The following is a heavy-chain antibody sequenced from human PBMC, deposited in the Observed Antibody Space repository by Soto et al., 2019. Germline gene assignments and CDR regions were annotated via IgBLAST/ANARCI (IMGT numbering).Heavy chain of an antibody. V-gene: IGHV4-59*01. CDR1: GASISSYY. J-gene: IGHJ4*02. Sequence: SETRSLTCTVSGASISSYYWSWIRQPPGKGLEWVGFIFHSGSTNCNPSLKSRVTFSVDTSKNQFSLKLTSVTAADTAVYYCARDQNGSPHFDYWGQGILVTVSS. CDR3: ARDQNGSPHFDY. CDR2: IFHSGST. D-gene: IGHD1-26*01.